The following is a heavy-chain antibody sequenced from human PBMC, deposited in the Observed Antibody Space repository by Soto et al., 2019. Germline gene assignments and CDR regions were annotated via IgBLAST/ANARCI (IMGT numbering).Heavy chain of an antibody. J-gene: IGHJ4*02. D-gene: IGHD3-22*01. CDR1: GFTFSSYS. Sequence: EVQLVESGGGLVQPGGSLRLSCAASGFTFSSYSMNWVRQAPGKGLEWVSSISSSSYIYYADSVKGRFTISRDNAKNSLYLQMNSLRAEDTAVYYCARDYDSSGYYGDIDYWGQGTLVTVSS. CDR2: ISSSSYI. V-gene: IGHV3-21*01. CDR3: ARDYDSSGYYGDIDY.